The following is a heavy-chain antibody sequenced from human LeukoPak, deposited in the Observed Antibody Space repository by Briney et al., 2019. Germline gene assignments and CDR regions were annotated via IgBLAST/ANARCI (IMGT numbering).Heavy chain of an antibody. CDR3: AGGPFIVVVPAAKVWFDP. V-gene: IGHV4-39*01. Sequence: SETLSLTCTVSGGSISSSSYYWGWIRQPPGKGLEWIGSIYYSGSTYYNPSLKSRVTISVDTSKNQFSLKLSSVTAADTAVYYCAGGPFIVVVPAAKVWFDPWGQGTLVTVSS. CDR2: IYYSGST. D-gene: IGHD2-2*01. J-gene: IGHJ5*02. CDR1: GGSISSSSYY.